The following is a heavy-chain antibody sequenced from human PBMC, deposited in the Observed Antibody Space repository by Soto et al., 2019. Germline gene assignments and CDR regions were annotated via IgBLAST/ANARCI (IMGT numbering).Heavy chain of an antibody. V-gene: IGHV4-30-4*01. Sequence: KASETLSLTCTVSGGSISSGDYYWSWIRQPPGKGLEWIGYIYYSGSTYYNPSLKSRVTISVDTSKNQFSLKLSSVTAADTAVYYCARGTVVPAANWFDPWGQGTLVTVSS. CDR1: GGSISSGDYY. J-gene: IGHJ5*02. D-gene: IGHD2-2*01. CDR3: ARGTVVPAANWFDP. CDR2: IYYSGST.